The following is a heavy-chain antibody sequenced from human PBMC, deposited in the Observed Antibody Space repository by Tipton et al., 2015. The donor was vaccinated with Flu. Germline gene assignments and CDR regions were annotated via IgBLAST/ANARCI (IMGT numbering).Heavy chain of an antibody. CDR2: IYTSGST. CDR3: ARLMVAGTDYYYGMDV. CDR1: GGSISSGSYY. Sequence: TLSLTCTVSGGSISSGSYYWSWIRQPAGKGLEWIGRIYTSGSTNYNPSLKSRVTISVDTSKNQFSLKLSSVTAADTAVYYCARLMVAGTDYYYGMDVWGQRTTVTVSS. D-gene: IGHD6-19*01. J-gene: IGHJ6*02. V-gene: IGHV4-61*02.